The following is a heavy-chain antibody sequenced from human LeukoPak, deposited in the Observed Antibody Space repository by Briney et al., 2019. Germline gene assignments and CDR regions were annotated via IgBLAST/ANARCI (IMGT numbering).Heavy chain of an antibody. D-gene: IGHD5-18*01. CDR1: GFTLNTFG. J-gene: IGHJ5*02. CDR2: ITGSATTT. V-gene: IGHV3-48*01. Sequence: GSLRLSCATSGFTLNTFGMHWVRQAPGKGLEWVSYITGSATTTYYADSVKGRFTISRDNGKNSLYLQMNSLRAEDTSVYYCARDVGYRSWFDPWGQGTLVIVSS. CDR3: ARDVGYRSWFDP.